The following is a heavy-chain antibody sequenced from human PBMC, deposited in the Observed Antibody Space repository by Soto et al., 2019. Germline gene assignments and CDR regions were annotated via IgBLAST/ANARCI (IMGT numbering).Heavy chain of an antibody. CDR2: IYSGGST. J-gene: IGHJ6*02. Sequence: VGSLRLSCAASGFTVSSNYMSWVRQAPGKGLEWVSVIYSGGSTYYADSVKGRFTISRDNSKNTLYLQMNSLRAEDTAVYYCARDSGYDYTIYYGMDVWGQGTTVTVSS. D-gene: IGHD5-12*01. CDR1: GFTVSSNY. CDR3: ARDSGYDYTIYYGMDV. V-gene: IGHV3-53*01.